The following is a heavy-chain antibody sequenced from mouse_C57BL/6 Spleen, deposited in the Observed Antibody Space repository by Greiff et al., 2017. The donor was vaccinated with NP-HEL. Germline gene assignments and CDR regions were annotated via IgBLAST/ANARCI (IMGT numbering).Heavy chain of an antibody. CDR1: GYTFTDYY. Sequence: EVQLQQSGPELVKPGASVKISCKASGYTFTDYYMNWVKQSHGKSLEWIGDINPNNGGTSYNQKFKGKATLTVDKSSSTAYMELRSLTSEDSAVYYCAREVVTGTGAMDYWGQGTSVTVSS. CDR2: INPNNGGT. CDR3: AREVVTGTGAMDY. J-gene: IGHJ4*01. V-gene: IGHV1-26*01. D-gene: IGHD4-1*01.